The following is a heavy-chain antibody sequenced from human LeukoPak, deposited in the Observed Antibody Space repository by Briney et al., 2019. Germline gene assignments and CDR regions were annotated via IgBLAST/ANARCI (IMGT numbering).Heavy chain of an antibody. D-gene: IGHD3-10*01. CDR2: ITSSSSYT. CDR1: AFTFSTYN. CDR3: AKITPKRMVRGVENWFDP. V-gene: IGHV3-21*04. J-gene: IGHJ5*02. Sequence: GGSLRLSCAASAFTFSTYNMNWVRQAPGKGLEWVSSITSSSSYTFYADSVKGRFTISRDNSKNTLYLQMNSLRAEDTAVYYCAKITPKRMVRGVENWFDPWGQGTLVTVSS.